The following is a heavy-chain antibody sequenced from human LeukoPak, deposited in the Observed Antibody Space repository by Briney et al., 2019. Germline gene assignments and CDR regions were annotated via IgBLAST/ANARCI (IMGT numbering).Heavy chain of an antibody. D-gene: IGHD5-24*01. Sequence: GASVKVSCKASGYTFTTYYVHWVRQAPGRGLEWMGWINPNSGGTNYAQKFQGRVTMTRDTSISTAYMELSRLRSDDTAVYYCARSRREGYNYNDYWGQGTLVTVSS. V-gene: IGHV1-2*02. CDR1: GYTFTTYY. J-gene: IGHJ4*02. CDR3: ARSRREGYNYNDY. CDR2: INPNSGGT.